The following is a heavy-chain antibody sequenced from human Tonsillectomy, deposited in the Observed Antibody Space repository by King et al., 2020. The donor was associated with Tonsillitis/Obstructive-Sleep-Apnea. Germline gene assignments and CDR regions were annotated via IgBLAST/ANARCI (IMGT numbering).Heavy chain of an antibody. CDR2: INPSGGST. D-gene: IGHD3-10*01. V-gene: IGHV1-46*01. Sequence: QLVQSGAEVKKPGASVKVSCKASGYTFASYYIHWVRQAPGQGLEWMGIINPSGGSTNYAQKFQGRVTMTRDTSTNTVYMEMSSVRSEDTAVYFCAREDGSGTYLPFYYRMDVWGQGTTVTVSS. J-gene: IGHJ6*02. CDR1: GYTFASYY. CDR3: AREDGSGTYLPFYYRMDV.